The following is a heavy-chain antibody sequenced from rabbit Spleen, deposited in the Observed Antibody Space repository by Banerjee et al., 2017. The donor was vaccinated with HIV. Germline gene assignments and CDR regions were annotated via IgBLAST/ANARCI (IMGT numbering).Heavy chain of an antibody. CDR3: ARESYAGDGYAIGTFSL. CDR2: INAVTGKA. Sequence: QSLEESGGDLVKPGASLTLTCKASGFSFSNKAVMCWVRQAPGKGLEWIACINAVTGKAVYASWAKGRFTFSKTSSTTVTLQMTSLTGADTGTYFCARESYAGDGYAIGTFSLWGPGTLVTVS. V-gene: IGHV1S40*01. J-gene: IGHJ4*01. CDR1: GFSFSNKAV. D-gene: IGHD3-3*01.